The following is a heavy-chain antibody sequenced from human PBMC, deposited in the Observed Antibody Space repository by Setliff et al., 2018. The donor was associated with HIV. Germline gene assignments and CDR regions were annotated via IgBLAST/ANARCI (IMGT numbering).Heavy chain of an antibody. CDR2: LNTDGSSI. Sequence: PGGSLRLSCAGSGFTFRDYWMHWVRQAPGRGLMWISRLNTDGSSIDYADSVKGRFTFSRDNAKNTLYLQMNGLRADDTAVYYCAMGGSNTWYSSWGQGALVTVSS. V-gene: IGHV3-74*01. CDR3: AMGGSNTWYSS. D-gene: IGHD6-13*01. J-gene: IGHJ5*02. CDR1: GFTFRDYW.